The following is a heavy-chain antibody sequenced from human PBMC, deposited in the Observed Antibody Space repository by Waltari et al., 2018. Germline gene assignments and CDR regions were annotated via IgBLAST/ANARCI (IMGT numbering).Heavy chain of an antibody. CDR3: ARGQNYYDSSGYYYDY. CDR1: GGSFSGYS. Sequence: QVQLQQWGAGLLKPSETLSLTCAVYGGSFSGYSWSWIRQPPGKGWEWIGEIKHSGSTNYKPSLKSRVTISVDTSKNQFSRKLSSVTAADTAVYYCARGQNYYDSSGYYYDYWGQGTLVTVSS. CDR2: IKHSGST. J-gene: IGHJ4*02. D-gene: IGHD3-22*01. V-gene: IGHV4-34*01.